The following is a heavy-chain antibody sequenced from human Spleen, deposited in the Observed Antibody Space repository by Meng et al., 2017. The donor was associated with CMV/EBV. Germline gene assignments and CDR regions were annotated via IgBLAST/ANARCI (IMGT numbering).Heavy chain of an antibody. D-gene: IGHD2-15*01. CDR2: IKQDGSEK. J-gene: IGHJ4*02. CDR1: GFTFSSYE. CDR3: AREGVVVVAATLGDRSFDY. V-gene: IGHV3-7*01. Sequence: GGSLRLSCAASGFTFSSYEMNWVRQAPGKGLEWVANIKQDGSEKYYVDSVKGRFTISRDNAKNSLYLQMNSLRAEDTAVYYCAREGVVVVAATLGDRSFDYWGQGTLVTVSS.